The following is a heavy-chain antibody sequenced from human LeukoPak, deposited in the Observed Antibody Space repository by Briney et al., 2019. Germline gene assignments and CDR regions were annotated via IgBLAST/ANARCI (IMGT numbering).Heavy chain of an antibody. J-gene: IGHJ4*02. D-gene: IGHD6-13*01. CDR2: IYYSGST. CDR1: GGSINSTTYS. Sequence: PSETLSLTCTVSGGSINSTTYSWDWIRQPPGKGLEWIGSIYYSGSTYYNPSLKSRVTISVDTSKNQFSLKLTSVTAADTAVYYCARQKGRIAAAGFFDYWGQGTLVAVSS. V-gene: IGHV4-39*01. CDR3: ARQKGRIAAAGFFDY.